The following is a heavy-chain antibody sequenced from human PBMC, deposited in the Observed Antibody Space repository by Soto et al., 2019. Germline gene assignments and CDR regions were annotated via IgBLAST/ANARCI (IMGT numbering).Heavy chain of an antibody. CDR3: ARDPLEMATANDAFDI. CDR1: GFTFSSYG. D-gene: IGHD5-18*01. V-gene: IGHV3-33*01. Sequence: QVQLVESGGGVVQPGRSLRLSCAASGFTFSSYGMHWVRQAPGKGLEWVAVIWYDGSNKYYADSVKGRFTISRDNSKNTLYLQMNSLRAEDTAVYYCARDPLEMATANDAFDIWGQGTMVTVSS. CDR2: IWYDGSNK. J-gene: IGHJ3*02.